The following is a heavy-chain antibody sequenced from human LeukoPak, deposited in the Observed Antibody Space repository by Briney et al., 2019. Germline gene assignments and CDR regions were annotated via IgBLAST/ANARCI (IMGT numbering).Heavy chain of an antibody. CDR3: AKDRNRELYYYYYGMDV. CDR2: ISYDGSNK. J-gene: IGHJ6*04. D-gene: IGHD1-26*01. CDR1: GFTFSSYG. Sequence: GGSLRLSCEASGFTFSSYGMHWVRQAPGKGLEWVAVISYDGSNKYYADSVKGRFTISRDNSKNTLYLQMNSLRAEDTAVYYCAKDRNRELYYYYYGMDVWGKGTTVTVSS. V-gene: IGHV3-30*18.